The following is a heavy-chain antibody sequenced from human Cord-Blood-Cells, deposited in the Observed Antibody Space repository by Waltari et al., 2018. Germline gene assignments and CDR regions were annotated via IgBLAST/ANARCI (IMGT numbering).Heavy chain of an antibody. Sequence: QLQLQESGPGLVKPSETLSLTCTVSGGSISSSSYYWGGIRQPPGKGLEWIGSIYYSGSTYYNPSLKSRVTISVDTSKNQFSLKLSSVTAADTAVYYCARQKVTDFDYWGQGTLVTVSS. CDR1: GGSISSSSYY. D-gene: IGHD4-4*01. CDR2: IYYSGST. CDR3: ARQKVTDFDY. V-gene: IGHV4-39*01. J-gene: IGHJ4*02.